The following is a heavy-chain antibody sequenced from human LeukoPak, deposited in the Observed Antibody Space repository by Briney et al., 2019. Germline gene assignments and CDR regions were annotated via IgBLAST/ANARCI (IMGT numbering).Heavy chain of an antibody. CDR2: ISAYNGNT. CDR3: ARVAGSSDIFYY. Sequence: GASVKVXCXXXXXTFTSXGISWVRQAPGQGLEWMGWISAYNGNTNYAQKLQGRVTMTTDTSTSTAYMELRSLRSDDTAVYYCARVAGSSDIFYYWGQGTLVTVSS. CDR1: XXTFTSXG. V-gene: IGHV1-18*01. D-gene: IGHD6-19*01. J-gene: IGHJ4*02.